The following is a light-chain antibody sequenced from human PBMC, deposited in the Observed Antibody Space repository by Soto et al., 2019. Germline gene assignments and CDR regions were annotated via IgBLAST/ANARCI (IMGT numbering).Light chain of an antibody. J-gene: IGLJ3*02. V-gene: IGLV2-14*01. CDR1: SSDVGAYKY. CDR2: EVS. CDR3: SSYTTTTAWV. Sequence: QSALTQPASVSGSPGQSITISCTGSSSDVGAYKYVSWFQQHPGKAPKLIIYEVSNRPSGVSDRFSGSKSGNTASLTISGHQAEDEADYHCSSYTTTTAWVFGGGTQLTAL.